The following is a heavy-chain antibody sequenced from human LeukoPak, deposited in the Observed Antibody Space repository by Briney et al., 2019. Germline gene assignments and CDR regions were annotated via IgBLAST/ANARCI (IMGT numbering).Heavy chain of an antibody. Sequence: SETLSLTCAVYGGPFSGYYWSWIRQPPGKGLEWIGEIKHSGSTNYNPSLKSRVTISLDTSKNQISLALSSVTAADTAVYYCASALYFHLWGGYYTPDHYYYGMDGWGQGITVTVSS. CDR2: IKHSGST. V-gene: IGHV4-34*01. CDR1: GGPFSGYY. D-gene: IGHD3-3*01. J-gene: IGHJ6*02. CDR3: ASALYFHLWGGYYTPDHYYYGMDG.